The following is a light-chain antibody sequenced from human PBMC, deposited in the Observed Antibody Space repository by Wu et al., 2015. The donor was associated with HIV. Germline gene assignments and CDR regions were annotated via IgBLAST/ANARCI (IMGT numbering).Light chain of an antibody. V-gene: IGKV3-20*01. CDR1: QTVSSSY. Sequence: ESVLTQSPGSLSLSLGERATLSCRASQTVSSSYLAWYQQKPGQAPRLLIYGASNRATGIPDRFTGSGSGTDFTLTISRLEPEDFAVYYCQQYGRSPQWTFGQGTKVEIK. CDR3: QQYGRSPQWT. J-gene: IGKJ1*01. CDR2: GAS.